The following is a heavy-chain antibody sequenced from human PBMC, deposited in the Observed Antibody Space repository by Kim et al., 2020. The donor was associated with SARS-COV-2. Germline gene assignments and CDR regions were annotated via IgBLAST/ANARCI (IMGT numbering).Heavy chain of an antibody. Sequence: KGRFTISGDKSKNTLHLQMNSLRAEDTAVYYCAKDLGYISIIETGYAFDIWGQGTMVTVSS. D-gene: IGHD6-13*01. J-gene: IGHJ3*02. CDR3: AKDLGYISIIETGYAFDI. V-gene: IGHV3-23*01.